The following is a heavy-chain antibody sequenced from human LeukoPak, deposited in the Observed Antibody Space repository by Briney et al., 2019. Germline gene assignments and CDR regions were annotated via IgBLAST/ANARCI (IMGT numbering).Heavy chain of an antibody. V-gene: IGHV3-23*01. CDR1: GFTFSSYA. CDR3: AKDLEPEDIVVVVAANLGYDY. CDR2: ISGSGGST. D-gene: IGHD2-15*01. J-gene: IGHJ4*02. Sequence: GGSLRLSCAASGFTFSSYAMSWVRQAPGKGLEWVSAISGSGGSTYYADSVKGRFTISRDNSKNRLYLQMNSLRAEDTAVYYCAKDLEPEDIVVVVAANLGYDYWGQGTLVTVSS.